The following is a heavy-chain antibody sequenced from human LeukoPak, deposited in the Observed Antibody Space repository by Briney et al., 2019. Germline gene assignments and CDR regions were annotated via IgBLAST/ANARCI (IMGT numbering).Heavy chain of an antibody. CDR2: ISSSSSYI. CDR1: GFTFSSYS. Sequence: GGSLRPSCAASGFTFSSYSMNWVRQAPGKGLEWVSSISSSSSYIYYADSVKGRFTISRDNAKNSLYLQMNSLRAEDTAVYYCARDDGSSWSTYYYGMDVWGQGTTVTVSS. CDR3: ARDDGSSWSTYYYGMDV. J-gene: IGHJ6*02. V-gene: IGHV3-21*01. D-gene: IGHD6-13*01.